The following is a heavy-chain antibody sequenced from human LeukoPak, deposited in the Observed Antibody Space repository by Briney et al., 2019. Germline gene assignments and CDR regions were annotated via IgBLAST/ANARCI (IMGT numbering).Heavy chain of an antibody. V-gene: IGHV1-46*01. CDR2: INPSGGDT. D-gene: IGHD2-2*01. J-gene: IGHJ6*02. CDR1: GFTFTSYY. Sequence: ASVKVSCKPSGFTFTSYYMHWVRQAPGQGLEWMGIINPSGGDTSYAQKFQGRVTTTRDPSTSTVYMEVVSLRPEDTAVYYCARGCRVVPGVHNVGMTSYYNGMDVWGQGTTVTVSS. CDR3: ARGCRVVPGVHNVGMTSYYNGMDV.